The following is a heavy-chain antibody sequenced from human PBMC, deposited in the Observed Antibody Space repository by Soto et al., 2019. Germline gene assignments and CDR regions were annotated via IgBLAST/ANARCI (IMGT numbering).Heavy chain of an antibody. CDR1: GFTFSRSA. D-gene: IGHD3-9*01. J-gene: IGHJ4*02. CDR3: AKESSRFFAWVANPAHYFAS. V-gene: IGHV3-23*01. CDR2: ISGSGDSP. Sequence: EVLLLESGGGLVQPGGSLTVSCEASGFTFSRSAMSWVRQAPGKGLEWVSGISGSGDSPSYADSVLGRFTISRDNYKDTVYVVMDRLRADDTAVYYCAKESSRFFAWVANPAHYFASWGQGTLVSVSS.